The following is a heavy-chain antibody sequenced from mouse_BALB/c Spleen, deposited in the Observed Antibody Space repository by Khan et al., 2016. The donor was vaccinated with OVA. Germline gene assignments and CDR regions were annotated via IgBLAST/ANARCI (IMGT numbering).Heavy chain of an antibody. V-gene: IGHV1-4*01. CDR2: INPSNDYT. CDR3: TREGPYEGNYGAWFAY. Sequence: QVQLKQSGAELARPGASVKMSCKASGYTFTSYTMHWVKQRPGQGLEWIGYINPSNDYTNYNQKFKDKATLTADKSSSTAYMQLSSLTSEDSAVYYCTREGPYEGNYGAWFAYWGQGTLVTVSA. D-gene: IGHD2-10*01. CDR1: GYTFTSYT. J-gene: IGHJ3*01.